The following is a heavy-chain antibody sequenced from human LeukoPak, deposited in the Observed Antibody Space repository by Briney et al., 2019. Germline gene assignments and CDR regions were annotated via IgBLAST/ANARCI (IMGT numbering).Heavy chain of an antibody. CDR3: AREESSSWYISYFDY. CDR2: INSDGSST. CDR1: GFTFSSYW. Sequence: GGSLRLSCAAFGFTFSSYWMHWVRQAPGKGLVWVSRINSDGSSTSYADSVKGRFTISRDNAKNTLYLQMNSLRAEDTAVYYCAREESSSWYISYFDYWGQGTLVTVSS. D-gene: IGHD6-13*01. J-gene: IGHJ4*02. V-gene: IGHV3-74*01.